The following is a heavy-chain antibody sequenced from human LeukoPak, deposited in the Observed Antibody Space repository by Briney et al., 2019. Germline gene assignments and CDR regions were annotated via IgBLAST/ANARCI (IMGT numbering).Heavy chain of an antibody. CDR2: ISYDGSNK. J-gene: IGHJ4*02. CDR1: GFTFSSYG. CDR3: AKGMVLPDFDY. D-gene: IGHD3-10*01. V-gene: IGHV3-30*18. Sequence: GGSLTLSCAASGFTFSSYGMHWVRQAPGKGLEWVAVISYDGSNKYYANSVKGRFTIYRDNSKNTLYLQMNSLRAEDTAVYYCAKGMVLPDFDYWGQGTLVTVSS.